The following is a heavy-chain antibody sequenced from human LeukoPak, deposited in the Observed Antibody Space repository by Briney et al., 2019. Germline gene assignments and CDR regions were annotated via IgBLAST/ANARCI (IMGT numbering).Heavy chain of an antibody. D-gene: IGHD6-19*01. J-gene: IGHJ5*02. CDR2: ISYDGSNK. Sequence: PGRSLRLSCAASGFTFSSYAMHWVRQAPGKGLEWVAVISYDGSNKYYADSVKGRFTISRDNSKNTLYLQMNSLRAEDTAVYYCARDPGSQWLVREENWFDPWGQGTLVTVSS. V-gene: IGHV3-30-3*01. CDR1: GFTFSSYA. CDR3: ARDPGSQWLVREENWFDP.